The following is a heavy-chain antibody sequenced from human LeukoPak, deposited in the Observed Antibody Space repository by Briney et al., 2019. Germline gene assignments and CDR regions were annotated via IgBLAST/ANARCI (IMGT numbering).Heavy chain of an antibody. Sequence: PRGSLSPSSAASGFTFSSVVMTRVGQAPGKGLEWVSGIIGSAGNTYYADSVKGRFTISRDNSKNTLNLQMNSLKAEDTAVYYCAVNVVGLGVRDAFDIWGQGTMVTVSS. D-gene: IGHD3-16*01. J-gene: IGHJ3*02. V-gene: IGHV3-23*01. CDR2: IIGSAGNT. CDR3: AVNVVGLGVRDAFDI. CDR1: GFTFSSVV.